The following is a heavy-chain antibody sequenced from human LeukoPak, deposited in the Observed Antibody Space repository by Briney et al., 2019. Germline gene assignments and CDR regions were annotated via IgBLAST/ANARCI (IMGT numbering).Heavy chain of an antibody. D-gene: IGHD5-12*01. Sequence: PSETLSLTCAVSGGSISSSNWWSWVRQPPGKGLEGSGEIYHSGSTKYNPSLKSRVTISVDKSKSQFSLKLSSVTAAPTAVYYCARLDPPPRGYSGYDWIPNYYGMDVWGQGTTVTVSS. J-gene: IGHJ6*02. CDR1: GGSISSSNW. CDR3: ARLDPPPRGYSGYDWIPNYYGMDV. CDR2: IYHSGST. V-gene: IGHV4-4*02.